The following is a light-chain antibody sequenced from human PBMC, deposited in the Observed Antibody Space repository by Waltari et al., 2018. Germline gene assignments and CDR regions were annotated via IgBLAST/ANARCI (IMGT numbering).Light chain of an antibody. Sequence: FMLTQPHSVSESPGKTVSISCTRSSGSIARNYVQWYQRPGSAPTIVIYEDDQRPSGVPARFSCSIDSSSNSASLTISGLETEDEADYYCQSYDASVIFGGGTRLTVL. V-gene: IGLV6-57*03. CDR3: QSYDASVI. CDR1: SGSIARNY. J-gene: IGLJ2*01. CDR2: EDD.